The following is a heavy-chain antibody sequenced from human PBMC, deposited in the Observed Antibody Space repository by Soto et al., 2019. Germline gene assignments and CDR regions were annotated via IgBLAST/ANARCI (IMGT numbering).Heavy chain of an antibody. J-gene: IGHJ6*02. CDR3: ARPGAYSSGWSYYYGMDV. V-gene: IGHV1-69*01. Sequence: QVPLVQSGAEVKKPGSSVKVSCKASGGTFSSYAISWVRQAPGQGLEWMGGIIPIFGTANYAQKFQGRVTITADESTSTAYMELSSLRSEDTAVYYCARPGAYSSGWSYYYGMDVWGQGTTVTVSS. CDR2: IIPIFGTA. CDR1: GGTFSSYA. D-gene: IGHD6-19*01.